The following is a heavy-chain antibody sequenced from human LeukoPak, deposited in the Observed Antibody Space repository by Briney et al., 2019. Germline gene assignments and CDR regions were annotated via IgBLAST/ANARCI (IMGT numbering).Heavy chain of an antibody. J-gene: IGHJ4*02. V-gene: IGHV4-59*01. CDR1: GGSFSGYY. D-gene: IGHD6-19*01. CDR2: IYYSGST. CDR3: ARDRYSSGWFVSHYFDY. Sequence: PSETLSLTCAVYGGSFSGYYWSWIRQPPGKGLEWIGYIYYSGSTNYNPSLKSRVTISVDTSKNQFSLKLSSVTAADTAVYYCARDRYSSGWFVSHYFDYWGQGTLVTVSS.